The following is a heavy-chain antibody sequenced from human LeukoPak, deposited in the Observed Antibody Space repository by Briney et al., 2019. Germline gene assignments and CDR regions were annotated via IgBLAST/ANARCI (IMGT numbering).Heavy chain of an antibody. J-gene: IGHJ6*02. Sequence: PGGSLRLSCAASGFTFSDYNMIWVRQAPGKGLEWFSYINSSSTTMSYVDSVRGRFTISRENARNSLYLQMNSLRDEDTAVYYCARVGGYHYFYGMDIWGQGTTVTVSS. CDR3: ARVGGYHYFYGMDI. D-gene: IGHD3-22*01. CDR2: INSSSTTM. V-gene: IGHV3-48*02. CDR1: GFTFSDYN.